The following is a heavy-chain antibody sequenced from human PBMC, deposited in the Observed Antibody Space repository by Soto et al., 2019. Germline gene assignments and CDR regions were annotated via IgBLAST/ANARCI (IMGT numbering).Heavy chain of an antibody. V-gene: IGHV1-69*01. D-gene: IGHD6-13*01. CDR3: ARYPPAAAGSTLGWFDP. J-gene: IGHJ5*02. CDR1: GGTFSSYA. Sequence: QVQLVQSGAEVKKPGSSVKVSCKASGGTFSSYAITWVRQAPGQGLEWMGGIITIFGTTNNAQKFQGRVTITADESTSTASMELSSLRSEDTAVYYCARYPPAAAGSTLGWFDPWGQGTLVTVSS. CDR2: IITIFGTT.